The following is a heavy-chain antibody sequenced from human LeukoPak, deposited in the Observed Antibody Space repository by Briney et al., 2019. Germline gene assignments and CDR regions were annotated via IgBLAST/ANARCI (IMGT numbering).Heavy chain of an antibody. CDR3: ARVLRVVGATNGYYFDY. J-gene: IGHJ4*02. V-gene: IGHV4-59*08. Sequence: SETLSLTCTVSGGSISSYYWSWIRQPPGKGLEWIGYIYYSGSTNYNPSLKSRVTMSVDTSKNQFSLKLSSVTAADTAVYYCARVLRVVGATNGYYFDYWGQGTLVTVSS. D-gene: IGHD1-26*01. CDR2: IYYSGST. CDR1: GGSISSYY.